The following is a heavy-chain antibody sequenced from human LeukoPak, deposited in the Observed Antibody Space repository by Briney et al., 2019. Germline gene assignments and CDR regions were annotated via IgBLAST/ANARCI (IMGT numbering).Heavy chain of an antibody. J-gene: IGHJ3*02. CDR1: GGSISNYF. Sequence: SETLSLTCTVPGGSISNYFWNWIRQPAGKGLEWLGRVDSSWNTNYNPSLKSRLTMSVDTSKNQFSLKVTSVTAADTAVYYCARVCGSATGYRLCGFDIWGQGTVVTVSS. V-gene: IGHV4-4*07. CDR3: ARVCGSATGYRLCGFDI. D-gene: IGHD3-9*01. CDR2: VDSSWNT.